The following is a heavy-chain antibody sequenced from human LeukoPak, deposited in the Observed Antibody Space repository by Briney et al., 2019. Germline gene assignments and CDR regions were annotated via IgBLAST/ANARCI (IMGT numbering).Heavy chain of an antibody. Sequence: PGGSLGLSCAASGFTFDDYAMHWVRQAPGKGLEWVSGISWNSGNIGYADSVKGRFTISRDNAKNSLYQQMNSLRAEDTALYYCAKDRVVVITTGAFDIWGQGTMVTVPS. D-gene: IGHD3-22*01. CDR2: ISWNSGNI. CDR3: AKDRVVVITTGAFDI. V-gene: IGHV3-9*01. CDR1: GFTFDDYA. J-gene: IGHJ3*02.